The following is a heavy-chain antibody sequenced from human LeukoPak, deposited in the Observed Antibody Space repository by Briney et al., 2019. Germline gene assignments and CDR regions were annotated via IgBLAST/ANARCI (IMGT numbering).Heavy chain of an antibody. J-gene: IGHJ4*02. CDR1: GFTFSDHY. V-gene: IGHV3-72*01. CDR3: TRVRHGDYFDY. Sequence: GGSLRLSCAASGFTFSDHYMDWVRQAPGKGLEWVGRVRNKPNTYTTDYAASVNGRFTISRDDSKNSLYLQMNSLKTEDTAVYYCTRVRHGDYFDYWGQGTLVTVSS. CDR2: VRNKPNTYTT. D-gene: IGHD4-17*01.